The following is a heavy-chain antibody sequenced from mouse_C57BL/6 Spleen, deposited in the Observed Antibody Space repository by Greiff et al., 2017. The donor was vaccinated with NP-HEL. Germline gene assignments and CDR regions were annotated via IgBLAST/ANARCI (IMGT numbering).Heavy chain of an antibody. J-gene: IGHJ1*03. CDR3: ARPHYYGSSSYWYFDV. V-gene: IGHV1-64*01. CDR1: GYTFTSYW. CDR2: IHPNSGST. Sequence: QVQLQQPGAELVKPGASVKLSCKASGYTFTSYWMHWVKQRPGQGLEWIGMIHPNSGSTNYNEKFKSKATLTVDKSSSTAYMQLSSLTSEDSAVYYCARPHYYGSSSYWYFDVWGTGTTVTVSS. D-gene: IGHD1-1*01.